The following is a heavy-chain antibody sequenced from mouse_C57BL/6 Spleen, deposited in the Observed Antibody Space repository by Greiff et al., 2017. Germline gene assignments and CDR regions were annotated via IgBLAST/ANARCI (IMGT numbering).Heavy chain of an antibody. J-gene: IGHJ3*01. CDR1: GYTFTSYW. CDR3: ARGDYGSRKGFAY. D-gene: IGHD1-1*01. Sequence: VQLQQPGAELVRPGSSVKLSCKASGYTFTSYWMHWVKQRPIQGLEWIGNIDPSDSETHYNQKFKDKATLTVDKSSSTAYMQLSSLTSEDSAVYYCARGDYGSRKGFAYWGQGTLVTVSA. CDR2: IDPSDSET. V-gene: IGHV1-52*01.